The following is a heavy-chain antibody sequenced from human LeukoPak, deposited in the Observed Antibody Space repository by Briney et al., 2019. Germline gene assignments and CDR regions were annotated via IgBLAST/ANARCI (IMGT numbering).Heavy chain of an antibody. CDR2: INHSGST. CDR1: GGSISSYY. D-gene: IGHD3-3*01. J-gene: IGHJ6*02. V-gene: IGHV4-34*01. CDR3: ARTPTIFGVVMGYYYGMDV. Sequence: SETLSLTCTVSGGSISSYYWSWIRQPPGKGLEWIGEINHSGSTNYNPSLKSRVTISVDTSKNQFSLKLSSVTAADTAVYYCARTPTIFGVVMGYYYGMDVWGQGTTVTVSS.